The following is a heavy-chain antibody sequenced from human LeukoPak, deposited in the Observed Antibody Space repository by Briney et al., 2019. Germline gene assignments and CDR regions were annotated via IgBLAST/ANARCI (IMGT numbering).Heavy chain of an antibody. D-gene: IGHD3-10*01. CDR3: ARLGITMGRGVREWEYYFDY. CDR1: GGSISSSNW. CDR2: IYHSGST. Sequence: SETLSLTCAVSGGSISSSNWWSWVRQPPGKGLEWIGEIYHSGSTNYNPSLKSRVTISVDKSKNQFSLKLSSVTAADTAVYYCARLGITMGRGVREWEYYFDYWGQGTLVTVSS. V-gene: IGHV4-4*02. J-gene: IGHJ4*02.